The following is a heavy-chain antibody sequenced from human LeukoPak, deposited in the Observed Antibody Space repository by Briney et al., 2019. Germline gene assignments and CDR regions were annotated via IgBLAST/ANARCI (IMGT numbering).Heavy chain of an antibody. CDR2: ISGGGGST. CDR1: GFTFSKYW. J-gene: IGHJ4*02. Sequence: GGPLRLSSAASGFTFSKYWMHWGRQAPGKGIMWVSRISGGGGSTTYADSVKGRFTVPRANAKSTLHLKMDSLGDAGSAVYFCARTTYYETNVGNTFYRRFESWGQGTLVTVSS. V-gene: IGHV3-74*03. D-gene: IGHD2/OR15-2a*01. CDR3: ARTTYYETNVGNTFYRRFES.